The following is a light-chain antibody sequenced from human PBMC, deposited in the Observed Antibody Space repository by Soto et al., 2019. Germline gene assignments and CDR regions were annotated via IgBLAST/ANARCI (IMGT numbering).Light chain of an antibody. CDR3: QQSYITPWT. J-gene: IGKJ1*01. CDR2: AAS. CDR1: QIISTN. V-gene: IGKV1-39*01. Sequence: DIPMTQSPSSLSASVGDRVTITCRASQIISTNLNWYQQKPGKAPELLIYAASSLQSGVPSRFSGSGPGTDFTLTISSLQPEDFATYYCQQSYITPWTFGQGTKLEIK.